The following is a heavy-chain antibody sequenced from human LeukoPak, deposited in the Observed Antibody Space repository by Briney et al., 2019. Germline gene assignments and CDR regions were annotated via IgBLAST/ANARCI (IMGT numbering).Heavy chain of an antibody. J-gene: IGHJ3*02. Sequence: GGSLRLSCAASGFTFDDYAMHWVRQAPGKGLEWVSGISWNSGSIGYADSVKGRFTISRDNAKNSLYLQMNSLRAEDTALYYCAKVGDSGWGLANAFDIWGQGTMVTVSS. CDR1: GFTFDDYA. CDR3: AKVGDSGWGLANAFDI. CDR2: ISWNSGSI. D-gene: IGHD6-19*01. V-gene: IGHV3-9*01.